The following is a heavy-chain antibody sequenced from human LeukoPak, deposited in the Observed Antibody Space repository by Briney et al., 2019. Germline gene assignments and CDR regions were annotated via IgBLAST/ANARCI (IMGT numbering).Heavy chain of an antibody. D-gene: IGHD2-15*01. V-gene: IGHV3-20*04. Sequence: GGSLSLSCAASGFTFDDYGMSWVRQAPGKGLEWVSGINWNGGSTGYADSVKGRFTISRDNAKNTLYLQMNSLGAEDTAVYYCAKETYSSFDYWGQGTLVTVSS. CDR3: AKETYSSFDY. CDR1: GFTFDDYG. J-gene: IGHJ4*02. CDR2: INWNGGST.